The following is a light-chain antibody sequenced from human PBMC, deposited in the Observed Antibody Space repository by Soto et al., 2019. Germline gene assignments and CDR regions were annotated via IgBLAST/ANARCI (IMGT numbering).Light chain of an antibody. CDR1: SGHGNYV. V-gene: IGLV4-69*01. CDR3: QTWDTGIVV. J-gene: IGLJ2*01. CDR2: VKSDGSH. Sequence: QLVLTQSPSASASLGASVKLTCTLSSGHGNYVIAWHQQQPEKGPRYLMKVKSDGSHTKGDGIPDRFSGSSSGAERYLAXSSXXXXXXXDYFCQTWDTGIVVFGGGTKLTVL.